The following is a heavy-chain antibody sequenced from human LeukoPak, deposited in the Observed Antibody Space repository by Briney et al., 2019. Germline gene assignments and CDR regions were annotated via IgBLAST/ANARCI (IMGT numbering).Heavy chain of an antibody. Sequence: SETLSLTCTVSGGSISSYYWSWIRQPPGKGLEWIGYIYYSGITNYNPSLKSRVTISVDTSKNQFSLKLSSVTAADTAVYYCARVGRWEGGPDVFEIWGQGKMVNVFS. CDR1: GGSISSYY. V-gene: IGHV4-59*01. J-gene: IGHJ3*02. D-gene: IGHD1-26*01. CDR2: IYYSGIT. CDR3: ARVGRWEGGPDVFEI.